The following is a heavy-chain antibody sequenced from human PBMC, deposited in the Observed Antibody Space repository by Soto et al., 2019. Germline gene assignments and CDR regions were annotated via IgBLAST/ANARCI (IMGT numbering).Heavy chain of an antibody. CDR1: GITFSGYV. Sequence: PGGSLRPSCAASGITFSGYVMSWVRQAPRKGLEWVSTISGSGGSTSYADSVKARFTITRDNSKSTLYLQMNSLRADETAVYYCVSMQGPRRFDYWGHGTLVTVSS. V-gene: IGHV3-23*01. CDR2: ISGSGGST. J-gene: IGHJ4*01. CDR3: VSMQGPRRFDY.